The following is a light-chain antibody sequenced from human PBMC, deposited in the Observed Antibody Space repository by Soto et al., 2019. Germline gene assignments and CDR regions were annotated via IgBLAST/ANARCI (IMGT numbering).Light chain of an antibody. CDR1: QSLVHSNGNTY. Sequence: DIVMTQTPLSSPVTLGQPASISCRSSQSLVHSNGNTYLSWLQQRPGQPPRLLIYKIANRLSGVPEKFSGSGAGKDYTLKNSREEAEDVGVEYHMQVTLFHVTFGGGTKVEIK. CDR3: MQVTLFHVT. J-gene: IGKJ4*01. V-gene: IGKV2-24*01. CDR2: KIA.